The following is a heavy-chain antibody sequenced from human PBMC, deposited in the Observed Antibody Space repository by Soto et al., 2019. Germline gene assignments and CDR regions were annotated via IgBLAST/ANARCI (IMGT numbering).Heavy chain of an antibody. D-gene: IGHD6-6*01. Sequence: GGSLRLSCAASGFTFSSYGMHWVCQAPGKGLEWVAVISYDGSNKYYADSVKGRFTISRDNSKNTLYLQMNSLRAEDTAVYYCAKDGSIADFDYWGQGXLVTVSS. J-gene: IGHJ4*02. CDR2: ISYDGSNK. CDR1: GFTFSSYG. CDR3: AKDGSIADFDY. V-gene: IGHV3-30*18.